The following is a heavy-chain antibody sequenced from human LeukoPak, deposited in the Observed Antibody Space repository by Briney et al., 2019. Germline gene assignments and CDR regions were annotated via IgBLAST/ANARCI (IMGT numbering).Heavy chain of an antibody. J-gene: IGHJ5*02. CDR2: INHSGST. CDR1: GGSFSGYY. V-gene: IGHV4-34*01. D-gene: IGHD6-13*01. Sequence: SETLSLTCAVYGGSFSGYYWNWIRQPPGKGLEWIGKINHSGSTNYNPSLKSRVTISVDTSKKQFSLKLSSVTAADTAVYYCARQTGILAADWFDPWGQGTLITVSS. CDR3: ARQTGILAADWFDP.